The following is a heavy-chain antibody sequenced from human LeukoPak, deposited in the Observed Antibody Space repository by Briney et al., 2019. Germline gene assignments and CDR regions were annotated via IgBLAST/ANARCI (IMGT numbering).Heavy chain of an antibody. CDR3: ARQYGSYNPFDY. CDR1: GGSINTYY. CDR2: IYSSGST. Sequence: PSETLSLTCTVSGGSINTYYWTWIRQTPGKGLEWIGYIYSSGSTKYNPSLKSRVSISVDTSKNQFSLKLSSVTAADTALYYCARQYGSYNPFDYWGQGTLVTVSS. V-gene: IGHV4-59*08. J-gene: IGHJ4*02. D-gene: IGHD3-10*01.